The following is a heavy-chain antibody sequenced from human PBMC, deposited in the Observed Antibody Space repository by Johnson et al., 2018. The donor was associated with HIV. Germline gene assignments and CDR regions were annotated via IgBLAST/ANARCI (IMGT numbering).Heavy chain of an antibody. V-gene: IGHV3-53*01. Sequence: VQLVESGGGLIQPGGSLRLSCAASGFTVSSNYMSWVRQAPGKGLEWVSVIYSGGSTYYADSVKGRFTISRDNSKNTLYLQMNSLRAEDTAVYYCAKEPRPGIVATDDAFDIWGQGTMVTVSS. CDR3: AKEPRPGIVATDDAFDI. CDR1: GFTVSSNY. CDR2: IYSGGST. J-gene: IGHJ3*02. D-gene: IGHD5-12*01.